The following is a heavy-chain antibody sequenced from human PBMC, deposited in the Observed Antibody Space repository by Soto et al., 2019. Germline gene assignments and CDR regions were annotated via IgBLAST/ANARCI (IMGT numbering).Heavy chain of an antibody. V-gene: IGHV1-2*02. D-gene: IGHD1-26*01. CDR3: ARVRWELRAWPEESFDP. Sequence: RASVQVSCKASGYTFSAYYMHWVRQAPGQGLEGMGWIDPNSGGTNYAQKFQGRVTMTSDTSISTAYMELSRLRSDDTAVYYCARVRWELRAWPEESFDPWGQGTLVTVSS. J-gene: IGHJ5*02. CDR2: IDPNSGGT. CDR1: GYTFSAYY.